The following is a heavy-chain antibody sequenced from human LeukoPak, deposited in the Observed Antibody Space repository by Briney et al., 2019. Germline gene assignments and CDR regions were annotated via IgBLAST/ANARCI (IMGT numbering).Heavy chain of an antibody. CDR1: GFTFSSYW. V-gene: IGHV3-74*01. D-gene: IGHD6-6*01. CDR3: ARDPPYSSSSSNYFDY. CDR2: VNGDGTTT. Sequence: GGSLRLSCAASGFTFSSYWMHWVRQVPGKGLVWVSRVNGDGTTTTNADSVKGRFTISRDNSKNTLYLQMNSLRAEDTAVYYCARDPPYSSSSSNYFDYWGQGTLVTVSS. J-gene: IGHJ4*02.